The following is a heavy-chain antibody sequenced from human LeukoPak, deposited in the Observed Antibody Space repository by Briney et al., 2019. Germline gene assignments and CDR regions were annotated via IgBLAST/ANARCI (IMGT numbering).Heavy chain of an antibody. CDR2: IRSKSNSYAT. Sequence: PGGSLRLSCAASGFSCSGSAMHWVRQASGKGLEWVGRIRSKSNSYATAYGASVKGRFTISRDESKNPAYLQMNSLKTEDTAVYYCTRQEEPTALIDHWGQGTLVTVSS. CDR1: GFSCSGSA. CDR3: TRQEEPTALIDH. J-gene: IGHJ4*02. D-gene: IGHD5-18*01. V-gene: IGHV3-73*01.